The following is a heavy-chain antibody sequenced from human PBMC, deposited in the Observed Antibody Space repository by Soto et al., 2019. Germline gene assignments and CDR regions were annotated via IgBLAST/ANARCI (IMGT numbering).Heavy chain of an antibody. CDR3: ARTFFYQGSDSRGYSFDAFDF. Sequence: QVQLVQSGAEVKKPGASVEVSCKASGYTFTSSGMSWVRQAPGQGLEWMGWISAHTASSVYAQRFQGRIIMSTNRSTSSAYMELMSPRADDTAVYYCARTFFYQGSDSRGYSFDAFDFWGPGTLVSVSS. CDR1: GYTFTSSG. D-gene: IGHD3-22*01. V-gene: IGHV1-18*01. CDR2: ISAHTASS. J-gene: IGHJ3*01.